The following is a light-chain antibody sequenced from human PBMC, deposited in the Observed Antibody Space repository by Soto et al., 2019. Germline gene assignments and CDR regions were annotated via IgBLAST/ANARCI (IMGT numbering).Light chain of an antibody. CDR2: EVS. J-gene: IGLJ1*01. CDR3: NSYTRCSTYV. CDR1: SSDVGLYDF. V-gene: IGLV2-14*01. Sequence: QSALTQPASVSGSPGQSITISCTGASSDVGLYDFVSWYQHHPGKAPKLLIFEVSYRPSGVSSRFSGSKSGNTASLTISGLQAEDEADYYCNSYTRCSTYVFGTGTKLTVL.